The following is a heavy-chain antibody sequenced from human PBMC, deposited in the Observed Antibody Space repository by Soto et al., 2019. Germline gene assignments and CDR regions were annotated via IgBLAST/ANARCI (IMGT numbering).Heavy chain of an antibody. CDR1: GFTFTRYS. V-gene: IGHV3-21*06. Sequence: EVPLVESGGGLVTPGGSLRLSCAASGFTFTRYSMNWVRQAPGKGLEWVSSISSTTNYIYYGDTMKGRFTISRDNAKNSLYLEMNSPRAEDTAVYDCARESEDLTSNFDYWGQGTLVTVSS. J-gene: IGHJ4*02. CDR2: ISSTTNYI. CDR3: ARESEDLTSNFDY.